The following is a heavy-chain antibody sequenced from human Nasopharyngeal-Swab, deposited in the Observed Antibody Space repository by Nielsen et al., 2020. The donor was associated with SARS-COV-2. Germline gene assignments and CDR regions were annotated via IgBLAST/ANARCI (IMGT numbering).Heavy chain of an antibody. CDR3: ALAGNYRFDY. Sequence: GESLKIFCAASGFTFSSSWMHWVRQAPGKGLVWVSRINSDGSTINYADAVKGRFTISRDNAKDTLYLQVNSLRVEDTAVYYCALAGNYRFDYWGQGSLVTVSS. CDR1: GFTFSSSW. J-gene: IGHJ4*02. V-gene: IGHV3-74*01. D-gene: IGHD6-19*01. CDR2: INSDGSTI.